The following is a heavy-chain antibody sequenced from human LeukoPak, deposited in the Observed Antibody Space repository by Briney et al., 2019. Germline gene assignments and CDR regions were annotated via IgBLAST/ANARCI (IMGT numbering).Heavy chain of an antibody. CDR3: ARRYDFWSGYPTAFDY. J-gene: IGHJ4*02. CDR1: GYTFTGYY. V-gene: IGHV1-2*02. Sequence: ASVKVSCKASGYTFTGYYIHWVRQAPGQGLEWMGFINPNTGGTSYAQKFQARVTMTRDTSISTAYMELSGPRYNDTVVYYCARRYDFWSGYPTAFDYWGQGTLVTVSS. CDR2: INPNTGGT. D-gene: IGHD3-3*01.